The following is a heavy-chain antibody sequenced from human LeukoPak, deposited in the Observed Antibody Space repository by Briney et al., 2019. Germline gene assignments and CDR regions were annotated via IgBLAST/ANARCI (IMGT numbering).Heavy chain of an antibody. J-gene: IGHJ4*02. CDR3: GKTTAGYSSGQKPAWPVDY. V-gene: IGHV3-23*01. CDR2: IFGSGGGP. CDR1: GFTFGSFA. D-gene: IGHD5-18*01. Sequence: GGSLRLSCEASGFTFGSFAMYWVRQAPGKGLDWIAGIFGSGGGPHYADSVKGRFTISRDNSKNTVYLQINSLRAEDTAVYYCGKTTAGYSSGQKPAWPVDYWGQGTLVTVSS.